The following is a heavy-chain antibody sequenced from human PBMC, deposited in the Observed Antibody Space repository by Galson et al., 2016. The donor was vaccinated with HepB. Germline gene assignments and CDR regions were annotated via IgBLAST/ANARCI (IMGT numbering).Heavy chain of an antibody. J-gene: IGHJ4*02. CDR2: IWHDGSNK. V-gene: IGHV3-33*01. CDR1: SFSFSTYG. CDR3: AREIQGRWYYFDY. D-gene: IGHD3-16*01. Sequence: SLRLSCAASSFSFSTYGMHWVRQAPGKGLEWVAVIWHDGSNKQYEDSVKGRFTTSRDNSKSTLNLQMNSLRVEDTAVYYCAREIQGRWYYFDYWGQGTLVTVSS.